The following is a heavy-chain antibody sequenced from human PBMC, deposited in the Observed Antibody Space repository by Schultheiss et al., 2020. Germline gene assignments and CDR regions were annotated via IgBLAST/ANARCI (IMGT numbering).Heavy chain of an antibody. D-gene: IGHD4-23*01. V-gene: IGHV4-61*01. CDR1: GGSVNSGLFS. Sequence: SETLSLTCSVSGGSVNSGLFSWNWVRQAPGKRFEWIGYIYYSGSTNYNPSLKSRVTLSVDTSKNQFSLKLSSVTAADTAVYYCARSWRDYGGNSGAWEYYFDYWGQGTLVTVSS. CDR2: IYYSGST. CDR3: ARSWRDYGGNSGAWEYYFDY. J-gene: IGHJ4*02.